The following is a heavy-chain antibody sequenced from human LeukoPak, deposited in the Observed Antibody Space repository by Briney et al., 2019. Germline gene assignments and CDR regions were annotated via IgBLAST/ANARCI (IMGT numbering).Heavy chain of an antibody. CDR1: GFTFSSYA. V-gene: IGHV3-30-3*01. J-gene: IGHJ6*02. CDR3: ARDLASYGMDV. Sequence: GGSLRLSCAASGFTFSSYAMHWVRQAPGKGLEWVAVISYDGTNKYYADSVKGRFTISRDNSKNTLYLQMNSLRAEDTAVYYCARDLASYGMDVWGHGPAVTVSS. CDR2: ISYDGTNK.